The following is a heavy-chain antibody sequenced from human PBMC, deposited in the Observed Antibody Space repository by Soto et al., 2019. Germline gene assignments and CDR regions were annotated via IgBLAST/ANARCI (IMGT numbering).Heavy chain of an antibody. V-gene: IGHV1-18*01. Sequence: CKASGYTFTSYGISWVRQAPGQGLEWMGWISAYNGNTNYAQKLQGRVTMTTDTSTSTAYMELSSLRSEDTAVYYCARPHCSGGSCYSYEYFQHWGQGTLVTVSS. CDR3: ARPHCSGGSCYSYEYFQH. CDR1: GYTFTSYG. J-gene: IGHJ1*01. D-gene: IGHD2-15*01. CDR2: ISAYNGNT.